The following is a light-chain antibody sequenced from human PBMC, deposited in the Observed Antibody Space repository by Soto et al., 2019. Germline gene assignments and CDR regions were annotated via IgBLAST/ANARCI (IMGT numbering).Light chain of an antibody. CDR2: DAS. CDR3: QQRSNWLWT. Sequence: EIVLTQSPATLSLSPGERATLSCRASQSVSSYLAWYQQKPGQAPRLLIYDASNRATGIPARFSGSGSATDFTLTISSLEPEDSAVYYCQQRSNWLWTFGQGTKVEIK. J-gene: IGKJ1*01. V-gene: IGKV3-11*01. CDR1: QSVSSY.